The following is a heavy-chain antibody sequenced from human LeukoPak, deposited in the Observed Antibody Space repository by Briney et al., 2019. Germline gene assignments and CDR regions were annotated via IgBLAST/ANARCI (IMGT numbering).Heavy chain of an antibody. D-gene: IGHD3-3*02. J-gene: IGHJ4*02. V-gene: IGHV3-30-3*01. CDR1: GFTFSSYA. CDR3: ARDPEVLGYYFDY. CDR2: ISYDGSNK. Sequence: GGSLRLSCAASGFTFSSYAMHWVRQAPGKGLEWVAVISYDGSNKYYADSVKGRFTISRDNSKNTLYLQMNSLRAEDTAVYYCARDPEVLGYYFDYWGQGTLVTVSS.